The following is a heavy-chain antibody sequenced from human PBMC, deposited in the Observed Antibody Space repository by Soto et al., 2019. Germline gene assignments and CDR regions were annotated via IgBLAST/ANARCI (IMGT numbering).Heavy chain of an antibody. V-gene: IGHV1-46*01. CDR1: GYTFTSYY. Sequence: GASVKVSCKASGYTFTSYYMHWVRQAPGQGLEWMGIINPSGGSTSYAQKFQGRVTMTRDTSTSTVYMELSSLRSEDTAVYYCARDTPSMITFGGVIAYYYGMDVWGQGTTVSVSS. D-gene: IGHD3-16*02. CDR3: ARDTPSMITFGGVIAYYYGMDV. CDR2: INPSGGST. J-gene: IGHJ6*02.